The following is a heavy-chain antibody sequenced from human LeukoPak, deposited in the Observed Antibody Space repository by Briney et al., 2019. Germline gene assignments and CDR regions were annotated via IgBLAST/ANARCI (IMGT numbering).Heavy chain of an antibody. V-gene: IGHV4-59*01. D-gene: IGHD3-22*01. Sequence: SETLSLTCTVSGGSISSYYWSWIRQPPGKGQEWIGYIYYSGSTNYNPSLKSRVTISVDTSKNQFSLKLSSVTAADTAVYYCASSSITMIPPAGYFQHWGQGTLVSVSS. J-gene: IGHJ1*01. CDR1: GGSISSYY. CDR3: ASSSITMIPPAGYFQH. CDR2: IYYSGST.